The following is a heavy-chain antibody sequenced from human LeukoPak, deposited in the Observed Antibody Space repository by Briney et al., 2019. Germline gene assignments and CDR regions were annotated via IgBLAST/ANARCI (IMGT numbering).Heavy chain of an antibody. J-gene: IGHJ4*02. D-gene: IGHD6-6*01. CDR3: AKDLGDHPASSDY. CDR2: ISGSGGST. V-gene: IGHV3-23*01. CDR1: TFIFSDYA. Sequence: GGSLRLSCAASTFIFSDYAMTWVRQAPGKGLEWVSAISGSGGSTYYADSVKGRFTISRDNSKNTLYLQMNSLRAEDTAVYYCAKDLGDHPASSDYWGQGTLVTVSS.